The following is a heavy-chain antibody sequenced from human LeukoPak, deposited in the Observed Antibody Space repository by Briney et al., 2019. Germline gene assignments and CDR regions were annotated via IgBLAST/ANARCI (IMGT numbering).Heavy chain of an antibody. V-gene: IGHV3-48*01. J-gene: IGHJ6*02. D-gene: IGHD2-2*02. CDR1: GFTFSSYS. CDR3: ATRDLGYCSSTSCYSGDYYYYYGMDV. Sequence: GGSLRLSCAASGFTFSSYSMNWVRQAPGKGLEWVSYISSSSSTIYYADSVKGRFTISRDNSKNTLYLQMNSLRAEDTAVYYCATRDLGYCSSTSCYSGDYYYYYGMDVWGQGTTVTVSS. CDR2: ISSSSSTI.